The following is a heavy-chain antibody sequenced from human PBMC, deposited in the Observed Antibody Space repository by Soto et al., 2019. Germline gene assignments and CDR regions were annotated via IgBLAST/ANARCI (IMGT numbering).Heavy chain of an antibody. J-gene: IGHJ3*02. CDR3: AREVGYSSSWQGAFDI. CDR1: GGSISSGGYY. Sequence: QVQLQESGPGLVKPSQTLSLTCTVSGGSISSGGYYWSWIRQHPGKGLEWIGYIYYSGSTYYNPSLKSRVTISVDTSKNQFSLKLSSVTAADTAVYYCAREVGYSSSWQGAFDIWGQGTMVTVSS. CDR2: IYYSGST. V-gene: IGHV4-31*03. D-gene: IGHD6-13*01.